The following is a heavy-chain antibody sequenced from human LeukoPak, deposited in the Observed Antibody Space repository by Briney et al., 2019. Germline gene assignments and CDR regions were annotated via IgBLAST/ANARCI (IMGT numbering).Heavy chain of an antibody. CDR1: GYSFTSYW. CDR3: ARHFQPRYDFWSGYYPDNWFDP. J-gene: IGHJ5*02. Sequence: GESLKISCKGSGYSFTSYWIGWVRQMPGKGLEWMGIIYPGDSDTRYSPSFQSQVTISADKSISTAYLQWSSLKASDTAMYYCARHFQPRYDFWSGYYPDNWFDPWGQGTLVTVSS. D-gene: IGHD3-3*01. V-gene: IGHV5-51*01. CDR2: IYPGDSDT.